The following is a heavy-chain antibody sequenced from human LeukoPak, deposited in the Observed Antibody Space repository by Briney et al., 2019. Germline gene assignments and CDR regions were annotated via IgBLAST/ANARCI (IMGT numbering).Heavy chain of an antibody. CDR2: IHASGGRA. J-gene: IGHJ4*02. CDR3: AKDLRNGDNYGFLDY. V-gene: IGHV3-23*01. Sequence: GGSLRLSGAASGFTFSSSGMSWVRKTADKGLEWVSSIHASGGRAYYADSVKGRFTVSRDNSKNTLYLQMNSLRVEDTAIYYCAKDLRNGDNYGFLDYWGQGTLVTVSP. D-gene: IGHD4/OR15-4a*01. CDR1: GFTFSSSG.